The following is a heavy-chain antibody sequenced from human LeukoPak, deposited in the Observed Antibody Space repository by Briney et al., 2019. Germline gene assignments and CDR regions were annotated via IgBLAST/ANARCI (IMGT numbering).Heavy chain of an antibody. CDR3: ARAWGSSSSVDY. V-gene: IGHV4-39*01. D-gene: IGHD6-6*01. Sequence: KPSETLSLTCTVSGASISSTTYYWGWIRQPPRKGLEWIASIYYSGSTYYNPSLKSRVTISVDTSKNQFSLKLSSVTAADTAVYYCARAWGSSSSVDYWGQGTLVTVSS. CDR2: IYYSGST. CDR1: GASISSTTYY. J-gene: IGHJ4*02.